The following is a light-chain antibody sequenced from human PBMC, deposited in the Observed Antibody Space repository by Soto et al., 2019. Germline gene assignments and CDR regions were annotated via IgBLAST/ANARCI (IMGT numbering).Light chain of an antibody. CDR2: AAS. Sequence: DIQLPQSPSFLSASVGDRVTITCRASQDISNFLAWYQQKPGKAPQLLIYAASTLQSGVPSRFSGSGSWREFTLTISSLQPEDFATYHCQQLNSYPIATFGGGTKVEIK. CDR3: QQLNSYPIAT. CDR1: QDISNF. V-gene: IGKV1-9*01. J-gene: IGKJ4*01.